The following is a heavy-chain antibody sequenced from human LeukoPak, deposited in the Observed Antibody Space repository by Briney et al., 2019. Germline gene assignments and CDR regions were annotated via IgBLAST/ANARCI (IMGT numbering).Heavy chain of an antibody. CDR1: GFTFTSSA. CDR3: AADRGSDAFDI. V-gene: IGHV1-58*01. J-gene: IGHJ3*02. Sequence: SVKVSCTASGFTFTSSAVQWVRQARGQRLEWIGWIVVGSGNTNYAQKFQERVTITRDMSTSTAYMELSSLRSEDTAVYYCAADRGSDAFDIWGQGTMVTVSS. CDR2: IVVGSGNT. D-gene: IGHD3-10*01.